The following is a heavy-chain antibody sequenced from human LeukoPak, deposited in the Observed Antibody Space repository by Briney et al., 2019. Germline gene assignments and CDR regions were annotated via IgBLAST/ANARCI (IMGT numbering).Heavy chain of an antibody. CDR1: GFTFRSYW. J-gene: IGHJ6*02. D-gene: IGHD3-16*01. CDR2: INHNGNVN. Sequence: GGSLRLSCAASGFTFRSYWMNWARQAPGKGLEWVASINHNGNVNYYVDSVKGRFTIARDNPKNSLYLQMSNLRAEDTAVYFCARGGGLDVWGQGATVTVSS. V-gene: IGHV3-7*03. CDR3: ARGGGLDV.